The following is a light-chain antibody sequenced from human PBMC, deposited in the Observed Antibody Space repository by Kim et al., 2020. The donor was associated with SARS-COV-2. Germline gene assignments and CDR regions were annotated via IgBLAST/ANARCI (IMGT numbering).Light chain of an antibody. CDR3: QAWDSSTAV. CDR2: QDS. Sequence: SYELTQPPSVSVSPGQTARITCSGDKLGDKYVCWYQQKPGQSPMLVIYQDSKRPSGIPERFSGSNSGNTATLTISGTQALDEADYYCQAWDSSTAVFGGGTKVTVL. CDR1: KLGDKY. J-gene: IGLJ2*01. V-gene: IGLV3-1*01.